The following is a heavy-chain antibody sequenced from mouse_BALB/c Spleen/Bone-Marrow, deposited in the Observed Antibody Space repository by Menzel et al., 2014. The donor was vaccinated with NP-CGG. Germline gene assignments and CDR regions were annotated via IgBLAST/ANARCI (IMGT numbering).Heavy chain of an antibody. CDR2: IYPGNSDT. Sequence: EVQRVESGTVLARPGASVKVSCKASGYTFTSYRMHWVKQRPGQGLEWIGTIYPGNSDTTYNQKFKGKAKLTAVTSTSTAYMELSSLTNEDSAVYYCTTLARNYFDYWGQGTTLTVSS. V-gene: IGHV1-5*01. CDR3: TTLARNYFDY. J-gene: IGHJ2*01. CDR1: GYTFTSYR.